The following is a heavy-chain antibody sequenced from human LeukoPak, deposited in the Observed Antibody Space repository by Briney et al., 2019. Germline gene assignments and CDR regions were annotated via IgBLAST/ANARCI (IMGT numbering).Heavy chain of an antibody. Sequence: SETLSLTCTVSGGSISTYYWGWIRQPPGKGLEWIGSIYYSGSTYYNPSLKSRVTISVDTSKNQFSLKLSSVTAADTAVYYCARGYSYGTPFDPWGQGTLVTVSS. D-gene: IGHD5-18*01. CDR3: ARGYSYGTPFDP. J-gene: IGHJ5*02. V-gene: IGHV4-39*01. CDR2: IYYSGST. CDR1: GGSISTYY.